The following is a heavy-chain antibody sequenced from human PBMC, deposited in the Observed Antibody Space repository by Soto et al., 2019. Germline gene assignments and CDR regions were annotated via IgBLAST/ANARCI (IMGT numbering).Heavy chain of an antibody. CDR3: TTEPLIVVDY. D-gene: IGHD3-22*01. J-gene: IGHJ4*02. CDR2: IKSKTDGGTT. Sequence: GGSQRLSCSGSGFTFNNAWMSWVRQAPGKGLEWVGRIKSKTDGGTTDYAAPVKGRFTISRDDSKNTLYLQMNSLKTEDTAVYYCTTEPLIVVDYWGQGTLVTVSS. V-gene: IGHV3-15*01. CDR1: GFTFNNAW.